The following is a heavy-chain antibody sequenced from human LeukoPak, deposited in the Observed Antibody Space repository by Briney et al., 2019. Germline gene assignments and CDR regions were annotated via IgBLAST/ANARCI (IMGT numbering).Heavy chain of an antibody. D-gene: IGHD7-27*01. Sequence: SETLSLTCTVSGGSINYYYWMWIRQPPGKGLEWIGYIYYSGGTHYNPSLKSPVTMLVDTSKNQFSLKLTAVTAADTAVYYCARETPGAGHFDYWGQGSLVTVSS. CDR2: IYYSGGT. J-gene: IGHJ4*02. V-gene: IGHV4-59*01. CDR3: ARETPGAGHFDY. CDR1: GGSINYYY.